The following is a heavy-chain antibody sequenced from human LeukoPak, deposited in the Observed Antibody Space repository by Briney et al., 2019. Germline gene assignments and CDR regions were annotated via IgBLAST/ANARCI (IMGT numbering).Heavy chain of an antibody. V-gene: IGHV3-21*01. CDR3: VRVVWPTMVRGVMVYFDY. D-gene: IGHD3-10*01. J-gene: IGHJ4*02. CDR1: GFTFSSYS. Sequence: PGGSLRLSCAASGFTFSSYSMNWVRQAPGKGLEWVSCISSSSSYIYYADSVRGRFTISRDNAKNSLYLQMNSLRAEDTAVYYCVRVVWPTMVRGVMVYFDYWGQGTLVTVSS. CDR2: ISSSSSYI.